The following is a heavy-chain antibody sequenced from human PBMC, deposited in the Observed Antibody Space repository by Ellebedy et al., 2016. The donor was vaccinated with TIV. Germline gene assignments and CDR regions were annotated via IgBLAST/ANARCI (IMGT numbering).Heavy chain of an antibody. V-gene: IGHV3-11*01. CDR2: ISDSGSMI. J-gene: IGHJ6*02. CDR1: GFSSSDYY. D-gene: IGHD6-19*01. Sequence: GESLKISXAASGFSSSDYYMSWIRQAPGKGLEWVSYISDSGSMIHYADSVKGRFTISRDNSKNSLYLQMNNLGAEDTAVYYCARISSGRSFYGMDVWGQGTTVTVSS. CDR3: ARISSGRSFYGMDV.